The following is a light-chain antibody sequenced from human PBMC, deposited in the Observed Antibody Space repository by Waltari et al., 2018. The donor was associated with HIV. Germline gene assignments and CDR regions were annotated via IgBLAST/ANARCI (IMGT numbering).Light chain of an antibody. V-gene: IGKV3-20*01. CDR1: QSVSSSY. Sequence: EIVLTQSPGTLSLSPGERATRSCRASQSVSSSYLAWYQQKPGQAPRLLIYGASSRATGIPDRFSGSGSGTDFTLTISRLEPEDFAVYYCQQYGNSPDSFGQGTKLEIK. J-gene: IGKJ2*03. CDR3: QQYGNSPDS. CDR2: GAS.